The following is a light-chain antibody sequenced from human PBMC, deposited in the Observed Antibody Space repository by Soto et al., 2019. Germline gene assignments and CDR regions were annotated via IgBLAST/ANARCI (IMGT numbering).Light chain of an antibody. CDR2: GAS. CDR1: QSVSSSD. CDR3: QQYGSSPCYT. J-gene: IGKJ2*01. Sequence: EIVLTQSPGTLSLSPGDRATLSCRASQSVSSSDFAWYQQKAAQAPRLLIYGASSRATGIPDRFSGSGSVTDTLTISRLEPEDFAVYYCQQYGSSPCYTFGQGTKLEI. V-gene: IGKV3-20*01.